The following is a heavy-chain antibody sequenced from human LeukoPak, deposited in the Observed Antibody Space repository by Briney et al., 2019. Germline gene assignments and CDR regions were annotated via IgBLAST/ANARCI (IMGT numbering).Heavy chain of an antibody. V-gene: IGHV3-7*01. CDR1: GFTFSSYW. CDR3: ARDQGPYGDYYFDY. D-gene: IGHD4-17*01. CDR2: IKQDGSEK. J-gene: IGHJ4*02. Sequence: GGSLRLSCAASGFTFSSYWMSWVRQAPGEGLERVANIKQDGSEKYYVDSVKGRFTISRDNAKNSLYLQMNSLRAEDTAVYYCARDQGPYGDYYFDYWGQGTLVTVSS.